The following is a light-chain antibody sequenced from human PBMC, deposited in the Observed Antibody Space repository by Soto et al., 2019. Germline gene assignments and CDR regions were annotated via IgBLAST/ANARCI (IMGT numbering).Light chain of an antibody. Sequence: EIVLTQSPATLSLSPGERATLSSRASQSVSSYLAWYQQNPGQAPRLRIYDASNRATGIPARFSGSGTGTDFILTISRLELEDVAVYYCQQGSNWPRGLIFGGGTKVEIK. CDR1: QSVSSY. CDR3: QQGSNWPRGLI. J-gene: IGKJ4*01. CDR2: DAS. V-gene: IGKV3-11*01.